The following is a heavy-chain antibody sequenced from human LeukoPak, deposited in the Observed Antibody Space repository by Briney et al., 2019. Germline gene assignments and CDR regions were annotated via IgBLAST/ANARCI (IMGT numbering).Heavy chain of an antibody. D-gene: IGHD2-2*01. CDR3: ARGRVVLAEFDY. V-gene: IGHV1-69*13. J-gene: IGHJ4*02. CDR2: IIPIFATA. Sequence: SVKVSCKASGGTFSSYAISWVRQAPGQGLEWMGGIIPIFATANYAQKFQGRVTITADESTSTAYMELSSLRSEDTAVYYCARGRVVLAEFDYWGQGTLVTVSS. CDR1: GGTFSSYA.